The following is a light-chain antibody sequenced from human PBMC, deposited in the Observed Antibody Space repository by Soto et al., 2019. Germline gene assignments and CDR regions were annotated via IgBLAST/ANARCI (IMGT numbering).Light chain of an antibody. CDR1: SSDVGAYNY. J-gene: IGLJ1*01. V-gene: IGLV2-14*01. CDR3: SSNTSATTYV. CDR2: DVS. Sequence: QSALTQPASVSGSPGQSITISCTGTSSDVGAYNYDSWYQQYPGEAPKVIIYDVSHRPAGVSNRFSGSKSGNTASLTISGLQTQDEADYYCSSNTSATTYVSGTGTKLTVL.